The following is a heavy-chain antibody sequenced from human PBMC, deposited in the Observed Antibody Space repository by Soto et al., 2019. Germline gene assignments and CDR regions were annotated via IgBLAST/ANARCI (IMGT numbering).Heavy chain of an antibody. J-gene: IGHJ6*02. CDR1: GGSISSSNW. Sequence: SETLSLTCAGPGGSISSSNWWSWVRQPPGKGLEWIGEIYHSGSTNYNPSLKSRVTISVDKSKNQFSLKLSSVTAADTAVYYCASSTEDKTGDYYYGMDVWGQGTTVTVSS. D-gene: IGHD3-10*01. V-gene: IGHV4-4*02. CDR2: IYHSGST. CDR3: ASSTEDKTGDYYYGMDV.